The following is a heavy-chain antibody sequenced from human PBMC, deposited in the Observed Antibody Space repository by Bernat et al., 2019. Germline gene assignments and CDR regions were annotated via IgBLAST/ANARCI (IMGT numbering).Heavy chain of an antibody. CDR1: GFTFSSYA. V-gene: IGHV3-30*01. CDR2: ISYDGSNK. D-gene: IGHD1-1*01. CDR3: ARDTSNAFDY. Sequence: QVQLVESGGGVVQPGRSLRLSCAASGFTFSSYAMHWVRQAPGKGLEWVAVISYDGSNKYYADSVKGRFTISRDTSKNTLYLQMNSLRAEDTAVYYCARDTSNAFDYWGQGTLVTVSS. J-gene: IGHJ4*02.